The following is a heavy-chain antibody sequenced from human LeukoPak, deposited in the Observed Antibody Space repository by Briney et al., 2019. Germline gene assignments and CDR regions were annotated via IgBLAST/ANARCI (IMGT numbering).Heavy chain of an antibody. CDR1: GFTFSSYS. CDR2: ISSSSSYI. J-gene: IGHJ4*02. V-gene: IGHV3-21*01. CDR3: ARGIAAAGNDH. Sequence: GGSLRLSCAASGFTFSSYSMNWVRQAPGKGLEWVSSISSSSSYIYYADSVKGRFTISRDNAKNSLYLQMNSLRAEDTAVYYCARGIAAAGNDHWGQGTLVTVSS. D-gene: IGHD6-13*01.